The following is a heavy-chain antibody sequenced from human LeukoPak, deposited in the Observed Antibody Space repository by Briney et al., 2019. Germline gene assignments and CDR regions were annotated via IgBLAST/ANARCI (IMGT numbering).Heavy chain of an antibody. V-gene: IGHV1-69*04. D-gene: IGHD1-26*01. CDR1: GGTFSSYA. J-gene: IGHJ4*02. Sequence: ASVKVSCKASGGTFSSYAISWVRQAPGQGLEWMGRIIPILGIANYAQKFQGRVTITADKSTSTAYMELSSLRSEDTAVYYCASPASGSYVDDYWGQGTLVTVSS. CDR3: ASPASGSYVDDY. CDR2: IIPILGIA.